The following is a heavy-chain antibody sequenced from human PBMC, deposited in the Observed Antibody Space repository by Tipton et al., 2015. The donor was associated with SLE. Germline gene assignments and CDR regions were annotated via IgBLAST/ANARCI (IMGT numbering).Heavy chain of an antibody. V-gene: IGHV3-9*01. Sequence: RSLRLSCAASGFTFDDYAMHWVRQAPGKGLEWVSGISWNSGSIGYADSVKGRFTISRDNAKNSLYLQMNSLRAEDTALYYCARKGWYYDLWGRGTLVTVSS. CDR2: ISWNSGSI. J-gene: IGHJ2*01. CDR3: ARKGWYYDL. CDR1: GFTFDDYA.